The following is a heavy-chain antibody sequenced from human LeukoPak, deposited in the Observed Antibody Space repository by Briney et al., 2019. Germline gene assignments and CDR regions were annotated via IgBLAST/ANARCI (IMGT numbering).Heavy chain of an antibody. CDR2: TYWDDDK. J-gene: IGHJ4*02. CDR1: GFSLSTSGVG. Sequence: ESGPTLVNPTQTLTLTCTFSGFSLSTSGVGVGWIRQPPGKALEWLALTYWDDDKRYSPSLKSRLTINKDTSKKQVVLTMTNMDPVDTATYYCAHRPSGWFVFDYWGQGTLVTVSS. V-gene: IGHV2-5*02. D-gene: IGHD6-19*01. CDR3: AHRPSGWFVFDY.